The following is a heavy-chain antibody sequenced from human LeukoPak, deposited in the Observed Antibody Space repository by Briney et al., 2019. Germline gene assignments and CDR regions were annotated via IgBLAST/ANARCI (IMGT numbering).Heavy chain of an antibody. CDR3: ARDRTGTNRLDI. V-gene: IGHV4-59*01. CDR2: IYYSGST. Sequence: SETLSLTCTVSGGSISSYYWSWIRQPPGKGLEWIGYIYYSGSTNYNPSLKSRVTISVDTSKNQFSLKLSSVTAADTAVYYCARDRTGTNRLDIWGQGTMVTVSS. J-gene: IGHJ3*02. D-gene: IGHD1-1*01. CDR1: GGSISSYY.